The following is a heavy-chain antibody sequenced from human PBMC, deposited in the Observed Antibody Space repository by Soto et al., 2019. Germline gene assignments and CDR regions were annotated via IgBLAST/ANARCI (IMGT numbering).Heavy chain of an antibody. J-gene: IGHJ4*02. D-gene: IGHD3-3*01. CDR1: GGSISSSSYY. Sequence: SETLSLTCTVSGGSISSSSYYWVWIRQPPGKGLEWIGSIYYSGSTYYNPSLKSRVTISVDTSKNQFSLKLSSVTAADTAVYYCASSISITVFGVALDYWGQGTLVTVSS. CDR2: IYYSGST. CDR3: ASSISITVFGVALDY. V-gene: IGHV4-39*01.